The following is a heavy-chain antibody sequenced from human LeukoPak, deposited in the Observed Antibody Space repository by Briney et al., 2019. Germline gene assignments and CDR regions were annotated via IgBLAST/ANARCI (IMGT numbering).Heavy chain of an antibody. CDR1: GFTFSSYG. CDR3: AKYSSGWFYFDY. Sequence: QPGGSLRLSCAASGFTFSSYGMHWVRQAPGKGLEWVSAISGSGGSTYYADSVKGRFTISRDNSKNTLYLQMNSLRAEDTAVYYCAKYSSGWFYFDYWGQGTLVTVSS. CDR2: ISGSGGST. V-gene: IGHV3-23*01. J-gene: IGHJ4*02. D-gene: IGHD6-19*01.